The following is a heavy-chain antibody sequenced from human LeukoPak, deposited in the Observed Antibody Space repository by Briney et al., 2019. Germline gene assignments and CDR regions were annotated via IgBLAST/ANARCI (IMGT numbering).Heavy chain of an antibody. J-gene: IGHJ5*02. CDR3: ARGDYYDGGGRNWFDP. V-gene: IGHV4-4*07. Sequence: PSETLSLTCTVSRGSISNWYWSWIRQPAGKGLEWIGRIYDSGSTEYNPSLRSRVIMSVDTSKNEFSLKLSSVTAADTAVYYCARGDYYDGGGRNWFDPWGQGTLVTVSS. D-gene: IGHD3-16*01. CDR1: RGSISNWY. CDR2: IYDSGST.